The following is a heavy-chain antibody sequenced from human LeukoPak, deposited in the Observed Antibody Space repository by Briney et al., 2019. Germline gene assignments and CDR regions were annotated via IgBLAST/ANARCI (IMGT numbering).Heavy chain of an antibody. CDR1: GFTFSTFA. V-gene: IGHV3-23*01. J-gene: IGHJ4*02. Sequence: GGSLILSCAASGFTFSTFAMSWVRQAPGKGLEWVSAITGSGDSTSYAESVKGRFTISRDNSKNTLYLQMNTLRGEDTAVYYCARSSRWGPYWGQGILVTVSS. D-gene: IGHD3-16*01. CDR2: ITGSGDST. CDR3: ARSSRWGPY.